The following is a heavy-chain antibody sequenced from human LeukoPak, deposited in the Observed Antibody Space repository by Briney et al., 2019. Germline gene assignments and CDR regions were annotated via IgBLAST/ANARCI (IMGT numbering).Heavy chain of an antibody. CDR3: ARDSSGWYFFDY. CDR1: GFTFSTYS. CDR2: ISASSSTM. Sequence: PGGSLRLSCAASGFTFSTYSMNWVRQAPGKGLEWVSYISASSSTMYYADSVKGRFTISRDNAKNSLYLQMNSLRAEDTAVYYCARDSSGWYFFDYWGQGTLVTVSS. D-gene: IGHD6-19*01. J-gene: IGHJ4*02. V-gene: IGHV3-48*04.